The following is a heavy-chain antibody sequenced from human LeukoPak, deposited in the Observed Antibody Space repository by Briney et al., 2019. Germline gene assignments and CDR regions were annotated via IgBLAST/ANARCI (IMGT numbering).Heavy chain of an antibody. J-gene: IGHJ4*02. V-gene: IGHV3-30*04. CDR1: GFTFSSYD. CDR3: ARDAEIAVAGTFDY. D-gene: IGHD6-19*01. CDR2: ISYDGSDK. Sequence: GGSLRLSCAASGFTFSSYDMHWVRQAPGKGLEWVSRISYDGSDKYYADSVKGRFTISRDNSKITLYLQMNSLRAEDTALYHCARDAEIAVAGTFDYWGQGTLVTVSS.